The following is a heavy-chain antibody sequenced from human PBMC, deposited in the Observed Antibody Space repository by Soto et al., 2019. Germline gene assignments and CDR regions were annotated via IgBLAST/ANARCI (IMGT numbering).Heavy chain of an antibody. V-gene: IGHV3-11*06. D-gene: IGHD6-19*01. CDR2: ISSSSSYT. J-gene: IGHJ4*02. Sequence: RIHFSAAARVTLGYYYTLLIRAAPGKGLEWVSYISSSSSYTNYADSVKGRFNISRDNAKNSLYLQMNSLRAEDTAVYYCAREYSSGWSYFDYWGQGPLVT. CDR3: AREYSSGWSYFDY. CDR1: RVTLGYYY.